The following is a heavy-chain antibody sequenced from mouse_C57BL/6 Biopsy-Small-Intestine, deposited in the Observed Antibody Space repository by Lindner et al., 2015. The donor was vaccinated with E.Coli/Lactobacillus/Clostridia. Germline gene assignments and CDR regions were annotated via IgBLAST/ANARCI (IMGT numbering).Heavy chain of an antibody. D-gene: IGHD2-4*01. CDR3: ARSDDYDDYAMDY. V-gene: IGHV1-39*01. Sequence: VQLQESGPELVKPGAPVKISCKASGYSFTDYNMNWVKQSNGESLEWIGVINPNYGTTSYNQKFKGKATLTVDQSSSTAYMQLNSLTSEDSAVYCCARSDDYDDYAMDYWGQGTSVTVSS. CDR2: INPNYGTT. J-gene: IGHJ4*01. CDR1: GYSFTDYN.